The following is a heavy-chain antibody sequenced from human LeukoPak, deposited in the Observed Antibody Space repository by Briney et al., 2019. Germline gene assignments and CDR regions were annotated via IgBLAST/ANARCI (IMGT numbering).Heavy chain of an antibody. CDR3: ASAPSSSRLRADYYYYMDV. Sequence: ASVKVSCKASGYTFTSYDINWVRQATGQGLEWMGGIIPIFGTANYAQKFQGRVTITADESTSTAYMELSSLRSEDTAVYYCASAPSSSRLRADYYYYMDVWGKGTTVIVSS. CDR1: GYTFTSYD. V-gene: IGHV1-69*13. D-gene: IGHD6-13*01. J-gene: IGHJ6*03. CDR2: IIPIFGTA.